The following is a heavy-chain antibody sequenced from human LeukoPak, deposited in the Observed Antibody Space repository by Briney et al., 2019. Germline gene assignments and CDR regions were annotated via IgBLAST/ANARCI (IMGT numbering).Heavy chain of an antibody. CDR3: AKQLGYCSDGSCYFPY. Sequence: GGSLRLSCAASGFTFTSSAMSWVRQAPGQGLEWVSAISNNGGYTYYADSVQGRFTISRDNSKSTLCLQMNSLRAEDTAVYYCAKQLGYCSDGSCYFPYWGQGTLVTVSS. V-gene: IGHV3-23*01. CDR2: ISNNGGYT. CDR1: GFTFTSSA. J-gene: IGHJ4*02. D-gene: IGHD2-15*01.